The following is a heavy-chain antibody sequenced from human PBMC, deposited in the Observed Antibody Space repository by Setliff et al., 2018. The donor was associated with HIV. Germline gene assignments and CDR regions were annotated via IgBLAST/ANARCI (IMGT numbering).Heavy chain of an antibody. CDR3: ARMVIQFGDYHFDD. J-gene: IGHJ4*02. CDR1: GVSITNNY. CDR2: IYYSGTT. D-gene: IGHD3-10*01. Sequence: PSETLSLTCSVSGVSITNNYWTWIRQPPGKGLEWIGFIYYSGTTNYNPSLKSRVTMSLDTSKNQFSLEVNSLSSADTAVYYCARMVIQFGDYHFDDWGQGALVTVPS. V-gene: IGHV4-59*01.